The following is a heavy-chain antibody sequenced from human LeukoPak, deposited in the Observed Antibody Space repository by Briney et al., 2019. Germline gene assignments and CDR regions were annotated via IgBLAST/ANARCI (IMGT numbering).Heavy chain of an antibody. CDR1: GFTFSSYW. J-gene: IGHJ2*01. D-gene: IGHD4-17*01. CDR2: INSDGSST. CDR3: AKSGDYGYWYFDL. V-gene: IGHV3-74*01. Sequence: GGSLRLSCAASGFTFSSYWMHWVRQAPGKGLVWVSRINSDGSSTLYADSVKGRFTISRDNAKNTLYLQMNSLRAEDTAVYYCAKSGDYGYWYFDLWGRGTLVTVSS.